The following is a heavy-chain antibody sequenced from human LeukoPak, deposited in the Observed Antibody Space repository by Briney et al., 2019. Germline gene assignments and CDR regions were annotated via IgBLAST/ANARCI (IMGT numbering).Heavy chain of an antibody. V-gene: IGHV3-74*01. CDR3: ASAGHDYSGDFFDY. D-gene: IGHD4-23*01. CDR1: GFTFSNYW. CDR2: INSDGSST. Sequence: GGSLRPSCAASGFTFSNYWMHWVRQAPGKGLVWVSRINSDGSSTAYADSVKGRFTISRDNAKNTLYLQMNSLRAEDTAVYYCASAGHDYSGDFFDYWGQGTLVTVPS. J-gene: IGHJ4*02.